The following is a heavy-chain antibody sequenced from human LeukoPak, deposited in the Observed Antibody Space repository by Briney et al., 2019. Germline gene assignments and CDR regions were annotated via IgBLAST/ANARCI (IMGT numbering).Heavy chain of an antibody. CDR2: INPSGGST. CDR3: ARVGVHYDSSGYYSD. J-gene: IGHJ4*02. CDR1: GYTFTSYY. V-gene: IGHV1-46*01. Sequence: ASVKVSCKASGYTFTSYYMHWVRQAPGQGLEWMGIINPSGGSTSYAQKFQGRVTMTRDTSTSTVYMELSSLRSEDTAVYYCARVGVHYDSSGYYSDWGQGTLVTVSS. D-gene: IGHD3-22*01.